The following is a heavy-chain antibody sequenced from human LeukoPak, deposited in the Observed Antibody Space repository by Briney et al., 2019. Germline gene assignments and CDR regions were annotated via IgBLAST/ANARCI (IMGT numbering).Heavy chain of an antibody. Sequence: SETLSLTCTVSGGSISSYYWSWIRQPPGKGLEWIGYIYYSGSTNYNPSPKSRVTISVDTSKNQFSLKLSSVTAADTAVYYCARYSGYGMYYYYGMDVWGQGTTVTVSS. J-gene: IGHJ6*02. D-gene: IGHD3-22*01. CDR3: ARYSGYGMYYYYGMDV. CDR1: GGSISSYY. V-gene: IGHV4-59*01. CDR2: IYYSGST.